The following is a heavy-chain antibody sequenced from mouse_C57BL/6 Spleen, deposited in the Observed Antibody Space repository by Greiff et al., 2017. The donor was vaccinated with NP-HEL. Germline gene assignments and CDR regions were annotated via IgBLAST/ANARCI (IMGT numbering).Heavy chain of an antibody. Sequence: VQLQQSVAELVRPGASVKLSCTASGFNIKNTYMHWVKQRPEQGLEWIGRIDPANGNTKYAPKFQGKATITADTSSNTAYLQLSSLTSEDTAIYYGSGGSVGACYAMDYWGQGTSVTVSS. CDR2: IDPANGNT. CDR1: GFNIKNTY. V-gene: IGHV14-3*01. J-gene: IGHJ4*01. CDR3: SGGSVGACYAMDY.